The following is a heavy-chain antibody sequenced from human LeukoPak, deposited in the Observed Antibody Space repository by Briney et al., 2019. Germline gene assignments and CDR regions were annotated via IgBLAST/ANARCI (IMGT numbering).Heavy chain of an antibody. V-gene: IGHV1-18*04. Sequence: ASVKVSRKASGYTFTGYYMHWVRQAPGQGLEWMGWISAYNANTNYALKLQGRVTMTTDTSTSTAYMELRSLRSDDTAVYYCARDYCSSTSCYFDYWGQGTLVTVSS. CDR3: ARDYCSSTSCYFDY. J-gene: IGHJ4*02. CDR2: ISAYNANT. CDR1: GYTFTGYY. D-gene: IGHD2-2*01.